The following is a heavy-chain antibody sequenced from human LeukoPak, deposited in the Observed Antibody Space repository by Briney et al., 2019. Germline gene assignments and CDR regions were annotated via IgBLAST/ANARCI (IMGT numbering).Heavy chain of an antibody. CDR2: INPNSGGT. CDR3: ATGAGGSSTCFDY. Sequence: ASVKVSCKASGYTFTGYYMHWVRQAPGQGLEWMGWINPNSGGTNYAQKFQGRVTMTRDTSISTAYMELSRLRSDDTAVYYCATGAGGSSTCFDYWGQGTLVAVSS. J-gene: IGHJ4*02. CDR1: GYTFTGYY. D-gene: IGHD3-16*01. V-gene: IGHV1-2*02.